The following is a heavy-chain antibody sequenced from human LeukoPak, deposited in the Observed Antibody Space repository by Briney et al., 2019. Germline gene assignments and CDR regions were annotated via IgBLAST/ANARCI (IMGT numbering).Heavy chain of an antibody. J-gene: IGHJ4*02. V-gene: IGHV3-23*01. Sequence: GGTLRLSCAASGFTFSSYGMSWVRQAPGKGLEWVSAISGSGGSTYYADSVKGRFTISRDNSKNTLYLQMNSLRAEDTAVYYCAKQAGHMVRGVIDYWGQGTLVTVSS. CDR1: GFTFSSYG. CDR2: ISGSGGST. D-gene: IGHD3-10*01. CDR3: AKQAGHMVRGVIDY.